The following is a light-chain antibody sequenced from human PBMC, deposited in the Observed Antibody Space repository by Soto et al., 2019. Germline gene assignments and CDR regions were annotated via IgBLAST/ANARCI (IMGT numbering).Light chain of an antibody. V-gene: IGLV1-44*01. CDR1: SSNIGSNS. CDR3: AAWDDSLNGPV. Sequence: QSVLTQPPSTSGTPGQRVTISCSGSSSNIGSNSVNWYQQFPGTAPKLLIYTNNQRPSGVPDRFSGSKSGTSASLAISGLQSEDEADDYCAAWDDSLNGPVFGGGTKLTVL. J-gene: IGLJ3*02. CDR2: TNN.